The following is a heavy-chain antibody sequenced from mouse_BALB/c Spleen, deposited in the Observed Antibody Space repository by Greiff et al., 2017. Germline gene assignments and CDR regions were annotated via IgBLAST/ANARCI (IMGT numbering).Heavy chain of an antibody. CDR3: ARDAGGNYQFAY. V-gene: IGHV5-6-3*01. CDR1: GFTFSSYG. D-gene: IGHD2-1*01. Sequence: EVQLVESGGGLVQPGGSRKLSCAASGFTFSSYGMSWVRQTPDKRLELVATINSNGGSTYYPDSVKGRFTISRDNAKNTLYLQMSSLKSEDTAMYYCARDAGGNYQFAYWGQGTLVTVSA. CDR2: INSNGGST. J-gene: IGHJ3*01.